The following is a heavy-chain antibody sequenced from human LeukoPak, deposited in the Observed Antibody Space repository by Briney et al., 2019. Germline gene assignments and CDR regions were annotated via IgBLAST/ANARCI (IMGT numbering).Heavy chain of an antibody. J-gene: IGHJ6*02. CDR3: AKDFYYYYGMDV. Sequence: GGSLRLSCAASGFTFSSYWMSWVRQAPGKGLEWVSAISGSGGSTYYADSVKGRFTISRDNSKNTLYLQMNSLRAEDTAVYYCAKDFYYYYGMDVWGQGTTVTVSS. CDR2: ISGSGGST. V-gene: IGHV3-23*01. CDR1: GFTFSSYW.